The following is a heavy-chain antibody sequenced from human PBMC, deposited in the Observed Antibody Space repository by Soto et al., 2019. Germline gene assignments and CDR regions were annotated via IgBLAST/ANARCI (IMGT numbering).Heavy chain of an antibody. Sequence: QVLLQESGPGLMKPSQTLSLTCTVSGLTISSASYYWSWIRQHPGMGLEWVGNIYYNGSTYSSPSLKSPVTLCVDTSQNQFSLRLASVTAADTAVYYCARYRISGSWSKFDYWGQGTLVTVSS. CDR3: ARYRISGSWSKFDY. V-gene: IGHV4-31*01. J-gene: IGHJ4*02. CDR2: IYYNGST. D-gene: IGHD6-13*01. CDR1: GLTISSASYY.